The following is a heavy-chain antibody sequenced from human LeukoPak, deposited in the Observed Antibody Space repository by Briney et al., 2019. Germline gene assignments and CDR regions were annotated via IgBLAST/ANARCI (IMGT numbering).Heavy chain of an antibody. CDR1: GYTFTGYY. CDR2: INPNSGGT. Sequence: ASVTVSCKASGYTFTGYYMHRVRQAPGQGLEWMGWINPNSGGTNYAQKFQGRVTMTRDTSISTAYMELSRLRSDDTAVYYCASGEGIAAAGIFYWGQGTLVTVSS. V-gene: IGHV1-2*02. J-gene: IGHJ4*02. CDR3: ASGEGIAAAGIFY. D-gene: IGHD6-13*01.